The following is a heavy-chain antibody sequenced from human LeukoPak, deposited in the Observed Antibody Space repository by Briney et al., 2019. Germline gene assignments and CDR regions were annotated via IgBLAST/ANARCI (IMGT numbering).Heavy chain of an antibody. D-gene: IGHD2-2*02. Sequence: RPSETLSLTCAVYGGSFSGYYWSWIRQPPGKGLEWIGEINHSGSTNYNPSLKSRVTISVDTSKNQFSLKLSSVTAADTAVYYCSCAEDGRTTRCYRVFDDWGQGTLVTV. V-gene: IGHV4-34*01. CDR2: INHSGST. CDR1: GGSFSGYY. J-gene: IGHJ4*02. CDR3: SCAEDGRTTRCYRVFDD.